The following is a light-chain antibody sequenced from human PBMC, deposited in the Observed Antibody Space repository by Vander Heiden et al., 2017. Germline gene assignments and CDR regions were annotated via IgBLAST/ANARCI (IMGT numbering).Light chain of an antibody. V-gene: IGKV1-39*01. Sequence: QLTQSPSPPSASVRHRDTTTSPASQCSSSYLDWYQQKPGKAPKLLIYAASSLQSGVPSRFSGSGSGTDFTLTISSLQPEDFAAYYCQQCCSTPRTFGQGTKVEIK. CDR1: QCSSSY. J-gene: IGKJ1*01. CDR2: AAS. CDR3: QQCCSTPRT.